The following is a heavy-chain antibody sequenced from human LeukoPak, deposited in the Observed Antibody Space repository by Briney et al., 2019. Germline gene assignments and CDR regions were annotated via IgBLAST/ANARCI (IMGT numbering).Heavy chain of an antibody. CDR3: ARVDQDWFDP. CDR2: ISSSSSYI. Sequence: GGSLRLSRAASGFTFSSYSMNWVRQAPGKGLEWVSSISSSSSYIYYADSVKGRFTISRDNAKNSLYLQMNSLRAEDTAVYYCARVDQDWFDPWGQGTLVTVSS. CDR1: GFTFSSYS. V-gene: IGHV3-21*01. J-gene: IGHJ5*02.